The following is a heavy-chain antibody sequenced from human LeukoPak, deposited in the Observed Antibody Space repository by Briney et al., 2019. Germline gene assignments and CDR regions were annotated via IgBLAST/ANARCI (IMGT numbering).Heavy chain of an antibody. CDR1: GGSISSYY. Sequence: SETLSLTCTVSGGSISSYYWSWIRRPAGKGLEWIGRIYTSGSTNYNPSLKSRVTMSVDTSKNQFSLKLSSVTAADTAVYYCARDQVCSSTSCPLYNYYYYMDVWGKGTTVTVSS. V-gene: IGHV4-4*07. CDR2: IYTSGST. D-gene: IGHD2-2*01. J-gene: IGHJ6*03. CDR3: ARDQVCSSTSCPLYNYYYYMDV.